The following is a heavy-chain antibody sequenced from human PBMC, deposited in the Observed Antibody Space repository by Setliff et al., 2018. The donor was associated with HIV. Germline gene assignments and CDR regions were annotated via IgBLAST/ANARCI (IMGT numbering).Heavy chain of an antibody. V-gene: IGHV1-18*01. CDR1: GCTFTRYG. CDR3: ARVPYRSAWFSGGHDAFDV. J-gene: IGHJ3*01. Sequence: ASVKVSCKASGCTFTRYGISWVRQAPGQGLEWMGWISGYNGNTKYVQKLQGRVTMTTDTSTSTVYMELRSLRSDDTAVYYCARVPYRSAWFSGGHDAFDVWGQGTMVTVSS. CDR2: ISGYNGNT. D-gene: IGHD6-19*01.